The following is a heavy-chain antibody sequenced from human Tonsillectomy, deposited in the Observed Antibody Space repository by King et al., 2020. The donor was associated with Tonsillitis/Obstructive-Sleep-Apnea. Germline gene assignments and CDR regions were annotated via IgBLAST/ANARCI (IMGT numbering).Heavy chain of an antibody. V-gene: IGHV2-5*02. D-gene: IGHD4-17*01. J-gene: IGHJ4*02. CDR3: AHSSTTATPFDY. CDR2: IYWDDDK. Sequence: TLKESGPTLVKPTQTLTLTCTFSGFSLSTSGVGVGWIRQPPGKALEWLALIYWDDDKRYSSSLKSRLTITKDTSKNQVVLTMTNMDPVDTATYYYAHSSTTATPFDYWGQGTLVTVSS. CDR1: GFSLSTSGVG.